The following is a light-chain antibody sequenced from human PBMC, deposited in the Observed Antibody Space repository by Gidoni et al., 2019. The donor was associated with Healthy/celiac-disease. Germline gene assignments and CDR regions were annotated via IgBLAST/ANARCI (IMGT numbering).Light chain of an antibody. CDR2: DAS. V-gene: IGKV1-33*01. CDR1: QDISNY. J-gene: IGKJ2*01. Sequence: DLQMTQSPSSLSASVGDRVTITCQASQDISNYLNWYQQKPGKAPKLLIYDASNLETGVPSRFSGSGSGTDFTFTISSLQPEDIATYYCQQYDNLPYTFXXXTKLEIK. CDR3: QQYDNLPYT.